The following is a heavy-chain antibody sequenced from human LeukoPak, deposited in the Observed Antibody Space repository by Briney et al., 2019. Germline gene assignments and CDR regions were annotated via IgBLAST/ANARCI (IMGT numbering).Heavy chain of an antibody. Sequence: PGRVLGPSFAASGFTFSTDALHWGRPAPGKGLGVGAVLSYDGRCKYYADSVKGRFSISRDNSKKTLYLQMSSLRDEDTAVYYCAGVSESGWYYFDYWGRGTLVTVTS. J-gene: IGHJ4*02. CDR3: AGVSESGWYYFDY. CDR2: LSYDGRCK. V-gene: IGHV3-30*03. CDR1: GFTFSTDA. D-gene: IGHD6-19*01.